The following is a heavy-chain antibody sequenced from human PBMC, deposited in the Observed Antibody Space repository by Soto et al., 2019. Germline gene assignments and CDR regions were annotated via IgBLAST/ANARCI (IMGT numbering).Heavy chain of an antibody. Sequence: PAETLSLTGAVYGVSVKGYYWNWIRQPPGKGLEWIGEINHTGVTHYNPSLKSRVTMSVDTSKNQFSLRLSSVTAADTAIYYCATRITVFGLLIPPFDPWGQGTQVTVSS. CDR1: GVSVKGYY. D-gene: IGHD3-3*01. J-gene: IGHJ5*02. V-gene: IGHV4-34*01. CDR2: INHTGVT. CDR3: ATRITVFGLLIPPFDP.